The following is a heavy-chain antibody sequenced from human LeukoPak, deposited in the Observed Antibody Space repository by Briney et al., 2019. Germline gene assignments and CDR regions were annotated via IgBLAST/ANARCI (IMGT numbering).Heavy chain of an antibody. CDR1: GFTFRDAW. CDR3: AKWNWNVDYYYGMDV. J-gene: IGHJ6*02. CDR2: ISGSGGST. Sequence: GGSLRLSCAASGFTFRDAWMTWVRQAPGKGLEWVSAISGSGGSTYYADSVKGRFTISRDNSKNTLYLQMNSLRAEDTAVYYCAKWNWNVDYYYGMDVWGQGTTVTVSS. V-gene: IGHV3-23*01. D-gene: IGHD1-1*01.